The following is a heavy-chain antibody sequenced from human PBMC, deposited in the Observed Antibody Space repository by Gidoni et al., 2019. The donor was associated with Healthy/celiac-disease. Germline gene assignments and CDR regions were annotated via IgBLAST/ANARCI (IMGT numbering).Heavy chain of an antibody. CDR1: GFTFSSYA. CDR3: ARSLIVGATPASGFFDY. J-gene: IGHJ4*02. V-gene: IGHV3-30*04. CDR2: ISYDGSNK. D-gene: IGHD1-26*01. Sequence: QVQLVESGGGVVQPGRSLRPSCAASGFTFSSYAMHWVRQAPGKGLAWVAVISYDGSNKYYADSVKGRFTISRDNSKNTLYLQMNSLRAEDTAVYYCARSLIVGATPASGFFDYWGQGTLVTVSS.